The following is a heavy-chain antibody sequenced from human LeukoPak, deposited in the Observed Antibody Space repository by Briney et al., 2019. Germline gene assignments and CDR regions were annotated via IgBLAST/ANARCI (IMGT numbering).Heavy chain of an antibody. CDR2: IYYSGST. CDR3: ARQTMVRGVIIY. J-gene: IGHJ4*02. V-gene: IGHV4-39*01. D-gene: IGHD3-10*01. Sequence: PSETLSLTCTVSGGSISSSSYYWGWIRQPPGRGLEWIESIYYSGSTYYNPSLKSRVTISVDTSKNQFSLKLSSVTAADTAVYYCARQTMVRGVIIYWGQGTLVTVSS. CDR1: GGSISSSSYY.